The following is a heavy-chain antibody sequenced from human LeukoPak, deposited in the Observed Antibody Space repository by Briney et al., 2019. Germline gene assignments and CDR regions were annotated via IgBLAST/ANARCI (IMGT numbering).Heavy chain of an antibody. CDR2: IWYDGSNK. Sequence: QPGRSLRLSCAASGFTFSSYGMHWVRQAPGKGLEWVAVIWYDGSNKYYADSVKGRFTISRDNSKNTLYLQMNSLRAEDTAVYYCARDSSRGYGYGSFYWGQGTLVTVSS. V-gene: IGHV3-33*01. J-gene: IGHJ4*02. CDR1: GFTFSSYG. CDR3: ARDSSRGYGYGSFY. D-gene: IGHD5-18*01.